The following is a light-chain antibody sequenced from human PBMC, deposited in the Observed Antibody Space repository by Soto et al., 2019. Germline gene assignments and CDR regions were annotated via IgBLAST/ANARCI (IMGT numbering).Light chain of an antibody. CDR2: GAS. CDR3: QQYGNSPRVT. Sequence: EIALTQSPGTLSLSPGDRDTLSCRASQSVTSDYLAWYQQQPGQAPRLLIYGASIRATGIPDRFSGSGSGTDFTRTISRREPEDLAMYHCQQYGNSPRVTFGGGTKVEIK. J-gene: IGKJ4*01. CDR1: QSVTSDY. V-gene: IGKV3-20*01.